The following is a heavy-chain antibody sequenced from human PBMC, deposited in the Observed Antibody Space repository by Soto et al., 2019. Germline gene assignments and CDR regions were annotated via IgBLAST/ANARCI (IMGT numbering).Heavy chain of an antibody. CDR3: ARGTTVTYMDV. Sequence: GGSLILSCAASGFNFDDFGMSWVRHVPGKGLEWMSVIWYSGSNTEYADSVKGRFTISRDNSKNPLYLQMNSLRAEDTAVYYCARGTTVTYMDVWGQGTTVTVSS. J-gene: IGHJ6*02. CDR1: GFNFDDFG. CDR2: IWYSGSNT. D-gene: IGHD4-17*01. V-gene: IGHV3-33*08.